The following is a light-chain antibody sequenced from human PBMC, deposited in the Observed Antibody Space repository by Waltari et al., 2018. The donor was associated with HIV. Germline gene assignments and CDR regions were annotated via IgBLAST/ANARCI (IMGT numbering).Light chain of an antibody. J-gene: IGLJ2*01. CDR1: SSEVGDYDY. CDR3: TSYVDTHNVI. Sequence: QSALTQPPSASGSLGQSVTISCTGTSSEVGDYDYVSWYQQHPGKAPKLLIYGVNRRPSGVPDRFSGSKSGNTASLTVSGLQPEDEADYHCTSYVDTHNVIFGGGTKLTVL. CDR2: GVN. V-gene: IGLV2-8*01.